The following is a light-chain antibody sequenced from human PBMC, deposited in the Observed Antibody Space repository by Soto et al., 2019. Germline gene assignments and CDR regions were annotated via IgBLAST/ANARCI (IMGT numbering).Light chain of an antibody. J-gene: IGLJ1*01. CDR1: SSDIGSHDY. V-gene: IGLV2-14*01. Sequence: QSALTQPASVSGSPGQSITISCTGTSSDIGSHDYVSWYQHHPGKAPKLIIYEVTNRPSGVSDRFSGSKSGSTASLTTSGLQAEDEADYHCTSYTGNTALVFGTGTKVTVL. CDR2: EVT. CDR3: TSYTGNTALV.